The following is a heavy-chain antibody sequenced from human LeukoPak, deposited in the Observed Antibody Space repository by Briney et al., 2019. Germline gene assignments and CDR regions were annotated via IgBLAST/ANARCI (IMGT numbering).Heavy chain of an antibody. CDR3: ARHSWYDNWFDP. CDR1: GGSFSGYY. J-gene: IGHJ5*02. D-gene: IGHD6-13*01. V-gene: IGHV4-34*01. Sequence: SETLSLTCAVYGGSFSGYYWSWIRQPPGEGLEWIGEINHSGSTNYNPSLKSRVTISVDTSKNQFSLKLSSVTAADTAVYYCARHSWYDNWFDPWGQGTLVTVSS. CDR2: INHSGST.